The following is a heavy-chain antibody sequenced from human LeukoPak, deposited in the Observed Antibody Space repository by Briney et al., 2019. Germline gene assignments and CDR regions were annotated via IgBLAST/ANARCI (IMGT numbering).Heavy chain of an antibody. CDR1: GGSISSDIW. Sequence: SETLSLTCAVSGGSISSDIWWSWVRQPPGKGLEWIGEIYRIGSTNYNPSLKSRVTISVDTSKNQFSLKLSSVTAADTAVYYRARVSGGDSFDYWGQGTLVTVSS. D-gene: IGHD2-15*01. V-gene: IGHV4-4*02. CDR2: IYRIGST. CDR3: ARVSGGDSFDY. J-gene: IGHJ4*02.